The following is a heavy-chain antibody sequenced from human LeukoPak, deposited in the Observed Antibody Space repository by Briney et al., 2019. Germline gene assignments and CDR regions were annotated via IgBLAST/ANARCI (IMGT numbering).Heavy chain of an antibody. CDR1: GFTFDDYA. CDR3: AKDGL. Sequence: GGYLRLSCAASGFTFDDYAMHWVPQAPGKGLEWVSGISWNSGSIGYADSVKGRFTISRDNAKNSLYLQMNSLRAEDTALYYCAKDGLWGQGTTVTVSS. V-gene: IGHV3-9*01. CDR2: ISWNSGSI. J-gene: IGHJ6*02.